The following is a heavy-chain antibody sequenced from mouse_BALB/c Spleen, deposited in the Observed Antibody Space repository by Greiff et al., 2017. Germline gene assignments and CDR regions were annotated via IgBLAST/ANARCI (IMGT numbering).Heavy chain of an antibody. CDR1: GYAFTNYL. CDR2: INPGSGGT. J-gene: IGHJ2*01. D-gene: IGHD3-1*01. V-gene: IGHV1-54*01. CDR3: ARSGRAGLLDY. Sequence: QVQLKESGAELVRPGTSVKVSCKASGYAFTNYLIEWVKQRPGQGLEWIGVINPGSGGTNYNEKFKGKATLTADKSSSTAYMQLSSLTSDDSAVYFCARSGRAGLLDYWGQGTTLTVSS.